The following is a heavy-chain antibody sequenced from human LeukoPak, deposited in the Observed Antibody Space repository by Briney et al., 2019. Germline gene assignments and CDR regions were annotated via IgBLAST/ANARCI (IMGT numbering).Heavy chain of an antibody. CDR1: GGSVSSDSYY. CDR3: ARTNYGDYNWFDP. D-gene: IGHD4-17*01. J-gene: IGHJ5*02. CDR2: IHNSGST. V-gene: IGHV4-61*01. Sequence: TSETLSLTCKVSGGSVSSDSYYWSWIRQPSGQGLEWIGYIHNSGSTKYNASLKSRLTISVDTSKNQFSLEVTSVTAADTAVYYCARTNYGDYNWFDPWGQGTLVTVSS.